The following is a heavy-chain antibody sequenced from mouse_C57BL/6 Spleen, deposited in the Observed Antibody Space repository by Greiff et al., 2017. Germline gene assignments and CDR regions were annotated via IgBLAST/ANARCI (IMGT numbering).Heavy chain of an antibody. CDR3: ARYRLGIAY. J-gene: IGHJ3*01. CDR2: INPSTGGT. V-gene: IGHV1-42*01. Sequence: EVKLMESGPELVKPGASVKISCKASGYSFTGYYMNWVKQSPEKSLEWIGEINPSTGGTTYNQKFKAKATLTVDKSSSTAYMQLKSLTSEDSAVYYCARYRLGIAYWGQGTLVTVSA. CDR1: GYSFTGYY.